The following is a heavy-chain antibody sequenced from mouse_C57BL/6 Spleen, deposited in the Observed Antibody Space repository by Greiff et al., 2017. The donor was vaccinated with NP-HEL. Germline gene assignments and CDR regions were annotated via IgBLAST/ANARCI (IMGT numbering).Heavy chain of an antibody. CDR1: GYSITSGYY. Sequence: EVQLQQSGPGLVKPSQSLSLTCSVTGYSITSGYYWNWIRQFPGNKLEWMGYISYDGSNNYNPSLKNRISITRDTSKNQFFLKLNSVTTEDTATYYCAREGPHYSNYEGAYWGQGTLVTVSA. J-gene: IGHJ3*01. V-gene: IGHV3-6*01. D-gene: IGHD2-5*01. CDR3: AREGPHYSNYEGAY. CDR2: ISYDGSN.